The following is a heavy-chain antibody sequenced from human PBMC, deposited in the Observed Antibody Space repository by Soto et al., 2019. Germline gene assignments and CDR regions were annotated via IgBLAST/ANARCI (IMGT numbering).Heavy chain of an antibody. V-gene: IGHV3-33*01. D-gene: IGHD6-13*01. J-gene: IGHJ4*02. CDR3: ARDRDSSRQGLDY. CDR1: GFTFSSYG. CDR2: IWYDGSNK. Sequence: PGGSLRLSCAASGFTFSSYGMHWVRQAPGKGLEWVAVIWYDGSNKYYADSVKGRFTISRDNSKNTLYLQMNSLRAEDTAVYYCARDRDSSRQGLDYWGQGTLVTVSS.